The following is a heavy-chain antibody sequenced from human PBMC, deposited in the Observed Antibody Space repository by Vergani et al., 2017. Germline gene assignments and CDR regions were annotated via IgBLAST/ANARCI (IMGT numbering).Heavy chain of an antibody. CDR3: AKVLRSRWSNYYYYYYGMDV. Sequence: QVQLVESGGGVVQPGRSLRLSCAASGFTFSSYGMHWVRQAPGKGLEWVAVISYDGSNKYYADAVKGRFTLSRDNSKNTLYLQMNSLRAADTAVYYCAKVLRSRWSNYYYYYYGMDVWGQGTTVTVSS. CDR2: ISYDGSNK. D-gene: IGHD6-13*01. CDR1: GFTFSSYG. V-gene: IGHV3-30*18. J-gene: IGHJ6*02.